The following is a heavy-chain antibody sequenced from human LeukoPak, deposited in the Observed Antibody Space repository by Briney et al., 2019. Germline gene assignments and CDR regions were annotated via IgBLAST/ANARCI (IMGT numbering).Heavy chain of an antibody. CDR2: IYYSGST. Sequence: SETLSLTCTVSGGSISSYYWSWIRQPPGKGLEWIGYIYYSGSTNYNPSLKSRVTISVDTSKNQFSLKLSSVTAADTAVYYCARGGYYDSGGYRGYYWGQGTLVTVSS. V-gene: IGHV4-59*01. CDR1: GGSISSYY. CDR3: ARGGYYDSGGYRGYY. J-gene: IGHJ4*02. D-gene: IGHD3-22*01.